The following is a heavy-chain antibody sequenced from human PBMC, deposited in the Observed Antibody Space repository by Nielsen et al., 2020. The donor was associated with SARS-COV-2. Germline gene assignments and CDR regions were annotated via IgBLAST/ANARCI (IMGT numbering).Heavy chain of an antibody. Sequence: ESLKIPGSVFGLRFTSYTMNWVRPATGKGLGWVASITMSGSYMYYADSVRGRFTVSRDNAENSLSLQMNSLRDDDTAVYYCARDQDGGAATSNFYFDLWGRGTLAIVSS. CDR2: ITMSGSYM. V-gene: IGHV3-21*01. D-gene: IGHD6-25*01. CDR1: GLRFTSYT. J-gene: IGHJ2*01. CDR3: ARDQDGGAATSNFYFDL.